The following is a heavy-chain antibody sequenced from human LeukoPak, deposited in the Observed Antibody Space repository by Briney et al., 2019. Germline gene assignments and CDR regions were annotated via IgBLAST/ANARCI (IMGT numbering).Heavy chain of an antibody. V-gene: IGHV3-30*04. Sequence: GGTLRLSCAASGITFSSYAMHWVRQAPGKGPEWVAVISYDGSNKYYADSVKGRFTISRDNSKNTLYLQMNSLRAEDTAVYYCAREKYSNYVEALGYWGQGTLITVSS. CDR1: GITFSSYA. CDR3: AREKYSNYVEALGY. J-gene: IGHJ4*02. D-gene: IGHD4-11*01. CDR2: ISYDGSNK.